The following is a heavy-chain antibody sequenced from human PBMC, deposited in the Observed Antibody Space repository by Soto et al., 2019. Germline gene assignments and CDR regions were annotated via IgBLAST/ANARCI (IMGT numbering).Heavy chain of an antibody. J-gene: IGHJ4*02. D-gene: IGHD3-9*01. V-gene: IGHV4-59*01. Sequence: SETLSLTCTVSGGSISSYYWSWIRQPPGKGLEWIGYIYYSGSTNYNPSLKSRVTISVDTSKNQFSLKLSSVTAADTAVYYCARCLSEDYDILTGAFDYWGQGTLVTVSS. CDR3: ARCLSEDYDILTGAFDY. CDR1: GGSISSYY. CDR2: IYYSGST.